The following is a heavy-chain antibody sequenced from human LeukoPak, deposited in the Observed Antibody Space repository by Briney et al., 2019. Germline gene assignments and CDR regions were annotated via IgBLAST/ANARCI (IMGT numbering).Heavy chain of an antibody. D-gene: IGHD2-15*01. CDR3: AREDGGGSADY. Sequence: SSETLSLTCAVSGGSISSGGYSWSWIRQPPGKGLEWIGYIYHSGSTCYNPSLKSRVTISVDRSKNQFSLKLSSVTAADTAVYYCAREDGGGSADYWGQGTLVTVSS. J-gene: IGHJ4*02. CDR1: GGSISSGGYS. CDR2: IYHSGST. V-gene: IGHV4-30-2*01.